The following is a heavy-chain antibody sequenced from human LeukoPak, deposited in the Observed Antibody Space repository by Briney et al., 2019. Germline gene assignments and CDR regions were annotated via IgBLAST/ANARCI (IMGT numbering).Heavy chain of an antibody. Sequence: SETLSLTCTVSGGSISSYYWSWIRQPPGKGLEWIGYIYYSGSTNYNPCLKSRVTISVDTSKNQFSLKLSPVTAADTAVYYCAREVEGYCSGGSCYQSRYYYYYYMDVWGKGTTVTVSS. D-gene: IGHD2-15*01. J-gene: IGHJ6*03. CDR1: GGSISSYY. CDR3: AREVEGYCSGGSCYQSRYYYYYYMDV. V-gene: IGHV4-59*01. CDR2: IYYSGST.